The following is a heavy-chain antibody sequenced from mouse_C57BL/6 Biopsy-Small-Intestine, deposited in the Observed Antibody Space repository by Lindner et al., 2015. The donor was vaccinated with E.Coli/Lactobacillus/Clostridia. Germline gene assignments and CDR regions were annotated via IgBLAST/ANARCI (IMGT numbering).Heavy chain of an antibody. CDR1: GYSFTGYF. CDR3: ARGIYDGYYAFAY. CDR2: INPYNGDT. V-gene: IGHV1-20*01. J-gene: IGHJ3*01. Sequence: VQLQESGPGLVKPGASVKMSCKASGYSFTGYFMNWVKQSHGKSLEWIGRINPYNGDTFYNQKFKGKATLTVDKSSSTAHMELRSLTSEDSALYYCARGIYDGYYAFAYWGQGTLVTVSA. D-gene: IGHD2-3*01.